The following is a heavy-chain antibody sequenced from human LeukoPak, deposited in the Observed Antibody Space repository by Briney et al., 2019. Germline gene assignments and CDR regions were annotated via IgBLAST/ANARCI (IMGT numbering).Heavy chain of an antibody. CDR3: ASTTLSPLTEIFDY. J-gene: IGHJ4*02. V-gene: IGHV4-61*02. CDR1: GGSISSGSYY. D-gene: IGHD1-14*01. CDR2: IYTSGST. Sequence: PSQTLSLTCTVSGGSISSGSYYWSWIRQPAGKGLEWIGRIYTSGSTNYNPSLKSRVTISVDTSKNQFSLKLSSVTAADTAVYYCASTTLSPLTEIFDYWGQGTLVTVS.